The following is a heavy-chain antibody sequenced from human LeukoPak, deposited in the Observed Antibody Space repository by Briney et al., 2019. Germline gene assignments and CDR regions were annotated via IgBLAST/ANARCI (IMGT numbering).Heavy chain of an antibody. Sequence: SETLSLTCTVSGGSISSSSYYWGWIRQPPGKGLEWIGSIYYSGSTYYNPSLKSRVTISVDTSKNQFSLTLSSVTAADTAVYYCASNYYYDSSGYYPIDYWGQGTLVTVSS. V-gene: IGHV4-39*01. CDR1: GGSISSSSYY. D-gene: IGHD3-22*01. CDR3: ASNYYYDSSGYYPIDY. CDR2: IYYSGST. J-gene: IGHJ4*02.